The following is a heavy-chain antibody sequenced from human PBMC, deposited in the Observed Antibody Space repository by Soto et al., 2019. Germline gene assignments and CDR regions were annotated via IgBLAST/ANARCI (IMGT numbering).Heavy chain of an antibody. Sequence: PSETLSLTCAVSGGSISRGSCSWSWIRQPPGKGLEWIGYIYYSGSTNYNPSLKSRVTISVDTSKNQFSLKLSSVTAADTAFYFYAGVGGCFQSLDSWGRGTLATVSS. CDR3: AGVGGCFQSLDS. CDR1: GGSISRGSCS. J-gene: IGHJ5*01. V-gene: IGHV4-61*01. CDR2: IYYSGST.